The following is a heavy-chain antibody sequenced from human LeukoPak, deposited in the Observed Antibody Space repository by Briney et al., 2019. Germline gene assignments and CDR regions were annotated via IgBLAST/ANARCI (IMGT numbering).Heavy chain of an antibody. V-gene: IGHV1-69*01. J-gene: IGHJ6*04. CDR3: ARDPLNDYGDYYGMDV. CDR2: IIPIFGTA. Sequence: SVKVSCKASGGTFSSYAISWVRQAPGQGLEWMGGIIPIFGTANYAQKFQGRVTITADESTSTACMELSSLRSEDTAVYYCARDPLNDYGDYYGMDVWGKGTTVTVSS. CDR1: GGTFSSYA. D-gene: IGHD4-17*01.